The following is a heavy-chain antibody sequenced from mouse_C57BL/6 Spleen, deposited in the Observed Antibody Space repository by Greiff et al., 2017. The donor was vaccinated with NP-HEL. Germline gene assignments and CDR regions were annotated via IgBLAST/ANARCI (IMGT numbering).Heavy chain of an antibody. V-gene: IGHV1-55*01. CDR2: IYPGSGST. D-gene: IGHD2-12*01. Sequence: VKLQQPGAELVKPGASVKMSCKASGYTFTSYWITWVKQRPGQGLEWIGDIYPGSGSTNYNEKFKSKATLTVDTSSSTAYMQLSSLTSEDSAVYYCARSTTDYAMDYWGQGTSVTVSS. J-gene: IGHJ4*01. CDR3: ARSTTDYAMDY. CDR1: GYTFTSYW.